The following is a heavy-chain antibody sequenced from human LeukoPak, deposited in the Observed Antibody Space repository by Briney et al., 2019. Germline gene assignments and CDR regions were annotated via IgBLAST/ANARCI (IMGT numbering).Heavy chain of an antibody. CDR2: ISGSGGST. CDR1: GFTFSSYA. Sequence: GGSLRLSCAASGFTFSSYAMSWVRQAPVKGLEWVSAISGSGGSTYYADSVKGRFTISRDNSKNTLYLQMNSLRAEDTAVYYCAKDLGWLRFKGLDYWGQGTLVTVSS. D-gene: IGHD5-12*01. CDR3: AKDLGWLRFKGLDY. V-gene: IGHV3-23*01. J-gene: IGHJ4*02.